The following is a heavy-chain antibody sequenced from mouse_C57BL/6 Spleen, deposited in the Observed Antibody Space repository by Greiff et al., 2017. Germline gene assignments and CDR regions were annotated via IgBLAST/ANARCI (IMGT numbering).Heavy chain of an antibody. J-gene: IGHJ3*01. CDR2: IDPSDSYT. Sequence: QVHVKQPGAELVRPGTSVKLSCKASGYTFTSYWMHWVKQRPGQGLEWIGVIDPSDSYTNYNQKFKGKATLTVDTSSSTAYMQLSSLTSEDSAVYYCARGGPLAWFAYWGQGTLVTVSA. V-gene: IGHV1-59*01. CDR3: ARGGPLAWFAY. CDR1: GYTFTSYW.